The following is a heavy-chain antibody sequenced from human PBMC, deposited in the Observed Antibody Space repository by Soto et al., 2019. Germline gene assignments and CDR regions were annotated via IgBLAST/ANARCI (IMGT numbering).Heavy chain of an antibody. D-gene: IGHD2-15*01. V-gene: IGHV4-59*01. CDR1: GGSISSYY. J-gene: IGHJ6*03. CDR2: IYYSGST. CDR3: GGSLCPGSSGVREGYYYYMDV. Sequence: LETLSLTCTVSGGSISSYYWSWIRQPPGKGLEWIGYIYYSGSTNYNPSLKSRVTISVDTSKNQFSLKLSSVTAADTAVYYCGGSLCPGSSGVREGYYYYMDVWGKGTTVTVSS.